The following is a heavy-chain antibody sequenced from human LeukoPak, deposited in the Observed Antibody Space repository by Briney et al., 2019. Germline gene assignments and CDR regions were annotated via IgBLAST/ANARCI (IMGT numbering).Heavy chain of an antibody. Sequence: GGSLRLSCAASGFTFSNYAMTWVRQAPGKGLEWVSSFSFNGESTYYADSAKGRFTISRDNSKNTLYLQMNSLRAEDTAVYYCAKDSRGTFGVVSRWFDPWGQGTLVTVSS. CDR2: FSFNGEST. J-gene: IGHJ5*02. CDR3: AKDSRGTFGVVSRWFDP. D-gene: IGHD3-3*01. V-gene: IGHV3-23*01. CDR1: GFTFSNYA.